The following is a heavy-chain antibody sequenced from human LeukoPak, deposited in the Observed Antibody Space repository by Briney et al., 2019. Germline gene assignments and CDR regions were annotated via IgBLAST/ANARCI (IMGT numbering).Heavy chain of an antibody. CDR2: IYYSGST. CDR3: ARDTGGSYGYNQDAFDI. Sequence: PSETLSLTCTVSGGSISSYYWSWIRQPPGKGLEWIGYIYYSGSTYYNPSLKSRVTISVDTSKNQFSLKLSSVTAADTAVYYCARDTGGSYGYNQDAFDIWGQGTMVTVSS. CDR1: GGSISSYY. D-gene: IGHD5-18*01. V-gene: IGHV4-59*12. J-gene: IGHJ3*02.